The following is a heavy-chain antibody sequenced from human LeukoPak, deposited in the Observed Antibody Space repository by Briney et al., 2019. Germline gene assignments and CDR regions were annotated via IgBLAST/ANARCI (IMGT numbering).Heavy chain of an antibody. V-gene: IGHV3-48*02. D-gene: IGHD4-17*01. CDR1: GLTFSSYR. CDR3: ARAMNDYGDYVTPFDY. Sequence: PGGSLRFSCAASGLTFSSYRMNWVRQAPGKGLKWVSYISSGSSTIYYADSVKGRFTISRDNAKNSLYLQMNSLRDEDTAVYYCARAMNDYGDYVTPFDYWGQGTLVTVSS. CDR2: ISSGSSTI. J-gene: IGHJ4*02.